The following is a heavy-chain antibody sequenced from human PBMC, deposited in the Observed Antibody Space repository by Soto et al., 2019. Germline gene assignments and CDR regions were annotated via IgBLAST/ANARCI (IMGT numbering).Heavy chain of an antibody. D-gene: IGHD3-9*01. CDR2: ISGSGGST. J-gene: IGHJ4*02. CDR3: VRKDWVSLIDY. Sequence: SGGSLRLSCAASGFTFSSYAMSWVRQAPGKGLEWVSAISGSGGSTYYADSVKGRFTISRDNSKNTLYLQMNSLRAEDTAVYYCVRKDWVSLIDYWGQGTLVTVSS. V-gene: IGHV3-23*01. CDR1: GFTFSSYA.